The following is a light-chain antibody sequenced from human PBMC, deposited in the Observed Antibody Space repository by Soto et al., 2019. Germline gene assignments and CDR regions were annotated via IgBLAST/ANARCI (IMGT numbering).Light chain of an antibody. J-gene: IGLJ2*01. Sequence: QSVLTQPPSASGTPGQRVTISCSGSNSNIGSNTVNWYQQLPGTAPKLLIYSNNQQPSGVPGRFSDSKSGTSASLAISGLQSEDEADYYCASWDDSLNGVVFGGGTKVTVL. CDR1: NSNIGSNT. CDR3: ASWDDSLNGVV. V-gene: IGLV1-44*01. CDR2: SNN.